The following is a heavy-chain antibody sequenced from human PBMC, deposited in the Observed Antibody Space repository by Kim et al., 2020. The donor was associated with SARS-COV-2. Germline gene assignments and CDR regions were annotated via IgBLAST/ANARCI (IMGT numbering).Heavy chain of an antibody. CDR1: GDSVNTYF. Sequence: SETLSLTCTVSGDSVNTYFWTWIRQAPGKGLEWIAYINFNERTDYNPSLTSRVAISVDTSKNQVSLNVYSVTDADSALYYCARRRETGPHKDWFDSWGQGTLVTVSS. J-gene: IGHJ5*01. CDR2: INFNERT. V-gene: IGHV4-59*08. D-gene: IGHD3-9*01. CDR3: ARRRETGPHKDWFDS.